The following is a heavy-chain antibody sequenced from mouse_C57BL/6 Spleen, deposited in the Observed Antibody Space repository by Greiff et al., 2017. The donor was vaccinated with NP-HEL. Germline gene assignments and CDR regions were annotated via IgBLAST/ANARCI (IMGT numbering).Heavy chain of an antibody. CDR1: GYAFSSSW. CDR3: ARLEEGILFDY. V-gene: IGHV1-82*01. J-gene: IGHJ2*01. CDR2: IYPGDGDT. Sequence: VQLQQSGPELVKPGAPVKISCKASGYAFSSSWMNWVKQRPGKGLEWIGRIYPGDGDTNYNGKFKGKATLTADKSSSTAYMQLSSLTSEDSAVYCCARLEEGILFDYWGQGTTLTVSS.